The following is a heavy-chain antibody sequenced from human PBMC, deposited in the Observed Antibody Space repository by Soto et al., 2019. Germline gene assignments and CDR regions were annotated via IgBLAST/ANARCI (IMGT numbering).Heavy chain of an antibody. CDR3: ATESGPTYYFDY. Sequence: GGSLRLSCAASGFTVSSKYMSWVRQAPGKGLEWVSVIYSDGSTYYADSVKSRFTISRDNSKNTLNLEMTGLKAEDTAVYYCATESGPTYYFDYWGQGTLVTVSS. V-gene: IGHV3-53*01. CDR2: IYSDGST. CDR1: GFTVSSKY. J-gene: IGHJ4*02. D-gene: IGHD3-3*01.